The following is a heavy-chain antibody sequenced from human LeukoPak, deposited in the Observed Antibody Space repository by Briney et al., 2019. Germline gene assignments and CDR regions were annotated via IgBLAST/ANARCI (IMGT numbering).Heavy chain of an antibody. J-gene: IGHJ4*02. CDR2: ISSSSSYI. CDR3: ARDDSLGAARLRRWGETEVDY. Sequence: PGGSLRLSCAASGFTFSSYSMNWVRQAPGKGLEWVSSISSSSSYIYYADSVKGRFTISRDNAKNSLYLQMNSLRAEDTAVYYCARDDSLGAARLRRWGETEVDYWGQGTLVTVSS. V-gene: IGHV3-21*01. D-gene: IGHD6-6*01. CDR1: GFTFSSYS.